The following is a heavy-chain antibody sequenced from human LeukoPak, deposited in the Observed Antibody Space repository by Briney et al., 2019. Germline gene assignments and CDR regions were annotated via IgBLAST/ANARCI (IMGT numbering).Heavy chain of an antibody. V-gene: IGHV3-30*02. J-gene: IGHJ6*03. D-gene: IGHD1-26*01. CDR3: AKEGVGATVGDSYYMDV. CDR1: RFTFSDYG. Sequence: PGGSLRLSCAVSRFTFSDYGMHWVRQPPGKGMEWVALIRKDGSNRHYADSVKGRFTISRDNAKNTDYLQMNSLTTEDTALYYCAKEGVGATVGDSYYMDVWGKGTTVIVSS. CDR2: IRKDGSNR.